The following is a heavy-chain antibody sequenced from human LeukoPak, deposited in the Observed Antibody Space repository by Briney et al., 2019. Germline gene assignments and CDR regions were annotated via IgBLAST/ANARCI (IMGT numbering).Heavy chain of an antibody. D-gene: IGHD2-2*01. CDR1: GFTFSSYA. V-gene: IGHV3-23*01. CDR2: ISGSGGSA. J-gene: IGHJ4*02. Sequence: PGGSLRLSCAASGFTFSSYAMSWVRQAPGKGLECVSAISGSGGSAYYADSVKGRFTISRDNSKNTLYLQMNSLRAEDTAVYYCAKFFPPARKKGDYWGQGTLVTVSS. CDR3: AKFFPPARKKGDY.